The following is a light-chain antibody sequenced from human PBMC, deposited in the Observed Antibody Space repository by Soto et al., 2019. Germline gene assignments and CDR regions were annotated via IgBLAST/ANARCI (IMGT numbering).Light chain of an antibody. Sequence: EIVMAQAPTTLSLSPGERVTVSLKAIQSVSSNLAWYQQQVGQAPRLLLYGASTRATGIPARFSGSGSGTEFTLTISSLQSEDYAVYYCQHYKYWTPKTFGQGTKVDIK. CDR2: GAS. V-gene: IGKV3-15*01. J-gene: IGKJ1*01. CDR3: QHYKYWTPKT. CDR1: QSVSSN.